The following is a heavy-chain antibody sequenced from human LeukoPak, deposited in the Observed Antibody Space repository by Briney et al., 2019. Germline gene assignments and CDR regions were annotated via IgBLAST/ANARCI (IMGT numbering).Heavy chain of an antibody. Sequence: GGSLRLSCAASGFTFSNSWMHWVRQAPGKGLVWVSRINSDGRTTSYADSVKGRFTISRDNAKNSLYLQMNSLRAEDTAVYYCARAPPEYYDSSGYSDYWGQGTLVTVSS. CDR2: INSDGRTT. V-gene: IGHV3-74*01. CDR3: ARAPPEYYDSSGYSDY. D-gene: IGHD3-22*01. J-gene: IGHJ4*02. CDR1: GFTFSNSW.